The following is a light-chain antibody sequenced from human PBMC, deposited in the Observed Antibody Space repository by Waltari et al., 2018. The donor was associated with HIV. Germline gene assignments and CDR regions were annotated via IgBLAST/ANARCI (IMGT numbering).Light chain of an antibody. CDR2: DVD. J-gene: IGLJ3*02. Sequence: AVTQPASVSGLPGQSTTISCTGGDSDFGLYNFVSWSQQPAGKPPRLILYDVDSRASGVSDRFSGSMSGNTAFLTISGLRAEDEAHYYCASFTGDSTVMFGGGTEVTVL. CDR1: DSDFGLYNF. CDR3: ASFTGDSTVM. V-gene: IGLV2-14*03.